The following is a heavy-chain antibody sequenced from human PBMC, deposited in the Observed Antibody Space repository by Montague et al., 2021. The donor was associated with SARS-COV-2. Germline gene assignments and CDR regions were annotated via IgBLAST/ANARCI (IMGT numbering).Heavy chain of an antibody. CDR1: GFTFSSYG. CDR2: IWYDGSNK. Sequence: SLRLSCAASGFTFSSYGMHWVRQAPGKGLEWVAVIWYDGSNKYYADSVKGRFTISRDNSKNTLYLQMNSLRAEDTAVYYCAREGNDSTGGAFDIWGQGTMVTVSS. D-gene: IGHD1-1*01. J-gene: IGHJ3*02. CDR3: AREGNDSTGGAFDI. V-gene: IGHV3-33*01.